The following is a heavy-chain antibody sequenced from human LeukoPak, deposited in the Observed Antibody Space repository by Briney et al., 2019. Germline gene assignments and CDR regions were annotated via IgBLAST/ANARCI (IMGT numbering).Heavy chain of an antibody. J-gene: IGHJ4*02. CDR1: GFTFSSYG. Sequence: GGSLRLSCAASGFTFSSYGMHWVRQAPGKGLEWVAFIRYDGSNKHYADSVKGRFTISRDNSKNTLYLQMNSLRAEDTAVYYCATYCNSTSCYRSYFDYWGQGTLVTVSS. D-gene: IGHD2-2*01. CDR2: IRYDGSNK. V-gene: IGHV3-30*02. CDR3: ATYCNSTSCYRSYFDY.